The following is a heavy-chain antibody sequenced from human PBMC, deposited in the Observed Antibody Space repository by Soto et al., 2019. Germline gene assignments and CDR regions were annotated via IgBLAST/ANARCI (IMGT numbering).Heavy chain of an antibody. J-gene: IGHJ6*02. CDR1: GGTFSSYA. CDR3: AREDCSSTSCSHYYYGMDV. CDR2: IIPIFGTA. D-gene: IGHD2-2*01. V-gene: IGHV1-69*06. Sequence: ASVKVSCKASGGTFSSYAISWVRQAPGQGLEWMGGIIPIFGTANYAQKFQGRVTITADKSTSTAYMELSSLRSEDTAVYYCAREDCSSTSCSHYYYGMDVWGQGTTVTVS.